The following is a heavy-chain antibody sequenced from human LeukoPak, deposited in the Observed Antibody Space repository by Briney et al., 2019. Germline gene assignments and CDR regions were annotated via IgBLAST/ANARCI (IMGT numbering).Heavy chain of an antibody. Sequence: ASVKVSCKVSGYTLTELSMHWVRQAPGKGLEWMGGFDPEDGETIYAQKFQGRVTMTEDTSTDTAYMEVSSLRSEDTALYYCTTGPPELPFDYWGQGTLVTVSS. J-gene: IGHJ4*02. V-gene: IGHV1-24*01. CDR3: TTGPPELPFDY. D-gene: IGHD1-26*01. CDR1: GYTLTELS. CDR2: FDPEDGET.